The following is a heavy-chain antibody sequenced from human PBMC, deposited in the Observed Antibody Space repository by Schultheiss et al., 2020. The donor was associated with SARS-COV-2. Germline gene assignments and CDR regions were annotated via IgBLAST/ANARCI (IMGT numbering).Heavy chain of an antibody. CDR1: GFTVSSNY. CDR2: ISGSGSST. Sequence: GGSLRLSCAASGFTVSSNYMSWVRQAPGKGLEWVSAISGSGSSTYYADSVKGRFTISRDNSKNTLYLQMNSLRAEDTAVYYCARDLITGYSYGYVDYWGQGTLVTVSS. D-gene: IGHD5-18*01. CDR3: ARDLITGYSYGYVDY. J-gene: IGHJ4*02. V-gene: IGHV3-23*01.